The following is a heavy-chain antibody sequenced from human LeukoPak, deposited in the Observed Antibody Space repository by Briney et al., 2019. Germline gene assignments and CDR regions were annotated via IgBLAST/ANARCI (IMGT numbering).Heavy chain of an antibody. CDR1: GGIFSSYA. CDR3: ARGPGSGSYYNVIYYYYMDV. J-gene: IGHJ6*03. D-gene: IGHD3-10*01. CDR2: IIPIFGTA. V-gene: IGHV1-69*05. Sequence: SVKVSCKASGGIFSSYAISWVRQAPGQGLEWMGGIIPIFGTANYAQKFQGRVTITTDESTSTAYMELSSLRSEDTAVYYCARGPGSGSYYNVIYYYYMDVWGKGTTVTVSS.